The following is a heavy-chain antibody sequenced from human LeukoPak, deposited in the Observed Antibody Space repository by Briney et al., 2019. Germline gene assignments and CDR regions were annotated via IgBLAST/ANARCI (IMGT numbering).Heavy chain of an antibody. Sequence: GGSLRLPCAASGFTFSSYGMHWVRQAPGKGLEWVAFIRYDGSNKYYADSVKGRFTISRDNSKNTLYLQMNSLRAEDTAVYYCAKGGIAARRGAFDIWGQGTMVTVSS. J-gene: IGHJ3*02. D-gene: IGHD6-6*01. CDR1: GFTFSSYG. CDR2: IRYDGSNK. CDR3: AKGGIAARRGAFDI. V-gene: IGHV3-30*02.